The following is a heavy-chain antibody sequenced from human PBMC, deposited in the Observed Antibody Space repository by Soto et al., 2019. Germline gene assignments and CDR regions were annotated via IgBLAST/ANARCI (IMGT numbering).Heavy chain of an antibody. J-gene: IGHJ5*02. CDR1: GYSFTSYW. CDR2: IYPGDSDT. Sequence: GESLKISCKGSGYSFTSYWIGWVRQMPGKGLEWMGIIYPGDSDTRYSPSFQGQVTISADKSISTAYLQWSSLKASDTAMYYCARSHSNYIDGFDPWGQGTMVSAPQ. D-gene: IGHD4-4*01. V-gene: IGHV5-51*01. CDR3: ARSHSNYIDGFDP.